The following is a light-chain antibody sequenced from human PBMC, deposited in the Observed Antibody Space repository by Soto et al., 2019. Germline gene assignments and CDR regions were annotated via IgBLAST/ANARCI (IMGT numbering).Light chain of an antibody. CDR3: QQFNSYPPALT. J-gene: IGKJ4*01. V-gene: IGKV1-13*02. CDR1: QGISSA. CDR2: DAS. Sequence: IQLTQSPSSLSASVGDRVTITCRASQGISSALAWYQQKPGKAPKLLIYDASSLESGVPSRFSGSGSGTDFTLTISSLQPEDFATYYCQQFNSYPPALTFGGGTKVEIK.